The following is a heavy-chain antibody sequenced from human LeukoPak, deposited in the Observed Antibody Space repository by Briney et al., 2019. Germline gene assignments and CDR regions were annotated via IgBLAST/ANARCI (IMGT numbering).Heavy chain of an antibody. Sequence: SETLSLTCTVSGGSISSYYWCWIRQPPGKGREWWGHLYYSGSTNYNPPLQSRVTITVDTSKNKFYLKLSSLTAADTAVYYCARTYGDSLAFDYWGQGTLVTVSS. J-gene: IGHJ4*02. CDR3: ARTYGDSLAFDY. CDR1: GGSISSYY. CDR2: LYYSGST. V-gene: IGHV4-59*01. D-gene: IGHD4-17*01.